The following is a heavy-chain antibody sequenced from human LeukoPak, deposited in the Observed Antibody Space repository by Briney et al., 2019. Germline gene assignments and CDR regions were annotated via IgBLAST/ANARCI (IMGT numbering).Heavy chain of an antibody. J-gene: IGHJ4*02. V-gene: IGHV1-46*01. CDR2: INPSAGTT. Sequence: GASVKVSCKASGYTFTTYYIHWVRQAPGQGLEWMGVINPSAGTTGHAQNFEDRITMTCVTSTSTVYMELSSLIFKDTAVYYCARGGDYYDSSGYYYPYWGQGTLVTVSS. D-gene: IGHD3-22*01. CDR3: ARGGDYYDSSGYYYPY. CDR1: GYTFTTYY.